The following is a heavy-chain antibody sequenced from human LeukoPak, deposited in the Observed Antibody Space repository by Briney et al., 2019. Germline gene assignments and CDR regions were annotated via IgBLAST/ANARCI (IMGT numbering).Heavy chain of an antibody. CDR1: RFTFSTYA. CDR2: ISGSGDTT. J-gene: IGHJ4*02. D-gene: IGHD2-2*01. CDR3: AKSQRNDQQVVQRIDY. V-gene: IGHV3-23*01. Sequence: GGSLRLSCTASRFTFSTYAMSWVRQAPGKGLEWVSSISGSGDTTYYTGSVKGRFTISRDNSKYALYLQMSSLRAEDTAVYYCAKSQRNDQQVVQRIDYWGQGTLVTVSS.